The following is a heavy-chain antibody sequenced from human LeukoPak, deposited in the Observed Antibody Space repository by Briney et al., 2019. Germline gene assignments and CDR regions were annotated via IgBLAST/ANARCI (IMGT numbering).Heavy chain of an antibody. CDR1: GGTFSSYT. J-gene: IGHJ6*03. CDR3: ARGESSSSDYYYYYMDV. Sequence: ASVKVSCKASGGTFSSYTFSWVRQAPGQGLEWMGRINPNSGGTNYAQKFQGRVTMTRDTSISTAYMELSRLRSDDTAVYYCARGESSSSDYYYYYMDVWGKGTTVTVSS. CDR2: INPNSGGT. V-gene: IGHV1-2*06. D-gene: IGHD6-6*01.